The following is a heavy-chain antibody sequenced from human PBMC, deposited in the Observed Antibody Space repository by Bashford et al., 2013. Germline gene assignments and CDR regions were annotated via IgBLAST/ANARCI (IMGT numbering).Heavy chain of an antibody. J-gene: IGHJ6*02. CDR2: LQPWDN. CDR1: GGSMSGIT. CDR3: AKDTEGFASPV. V-gene: IGHV4-4*07. Sequence: SETLSLTCTVSGGSMSGITGAGSGSPPEGTGVDWPYLQPWDNKLQPSLKSRVTMSVDTSKNQFSLKLSSVTAADTAVYYCAKDTEGFASPVWGQGTAVTVSS. D-gene: IGHD2-2*01.